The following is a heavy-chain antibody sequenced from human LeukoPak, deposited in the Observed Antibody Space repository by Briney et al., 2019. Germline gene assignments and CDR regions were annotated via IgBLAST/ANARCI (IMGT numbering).Heavy chain of an antibody. CDR2: IYYSGST. D-gene: IGHD4-17*01. V-gene: IGHV4-59*01. CDR3: ARAVGDYGDYYFDY. Sequence: SETLSLTCTVSGGSISSYYWSWIRQPPGKGLEWIGYIYYSGSTNYNSSLKSRVTISVDTSKNQFSLKLSSVTAADTAAYYCARAVGDYGDYYFDYWGQGTLVTVSS. J-gene: IGHJ4*02. CDR1: GGSISSYY.